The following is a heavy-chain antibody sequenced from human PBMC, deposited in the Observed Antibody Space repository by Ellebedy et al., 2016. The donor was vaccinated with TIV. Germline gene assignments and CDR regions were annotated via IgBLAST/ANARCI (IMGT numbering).Heavy chain of an antibody. V-gene: IGHV1-18*01. Sequence: AASVKVSCKASGYTFISYGISWLRQAPGQGLEWTGWLSAYNGNNNYAQKLQGRVTMTTDTSTSTAYMELRSLRSADTAVYYCARGYDSSGYSFCFYYWGQGTLVTVSS. D-gene: IGHD3-22*01. CDR2: LSAYNGNN. J-gene: IGHJ4*02. CDR1: GYTFISYG. CDR3: ARGYDSSGYSFCFYY.